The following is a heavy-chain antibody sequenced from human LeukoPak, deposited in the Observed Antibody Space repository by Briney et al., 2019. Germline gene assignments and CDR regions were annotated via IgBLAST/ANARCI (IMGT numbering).Heavy chain of an antibody. D-gene: IGHD3-22*01. J-gene: IGHJ4*02. V-gene: IGHV4-39*01. CDR2: ISYSGST. CDR1: GGSISSSSYY. CDR3: ARNYYDIGYFDS. Sequence: SETLSLTCTVSGGSISSSSYYWGWIRQPPGKGLEWLGNISYSGSTYYTPSLKSRVTISVDTSKNQCALKLSSVTAADTAVYYCARNYYDIGYFDSWGPGTLVTVSS.